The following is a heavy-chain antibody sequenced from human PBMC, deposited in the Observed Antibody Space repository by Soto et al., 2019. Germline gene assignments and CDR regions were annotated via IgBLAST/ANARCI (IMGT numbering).Heavy chain of an antibody. V-gene: IGHV1-69*13. D-gene: IGHD3-22*01. CDR3: AGGGYYYDSSGYYPYYFDY. Sequence: SVKVSCKASGGTFSSYAISWVRQAPGQGLEWMGGIIPIFGTANYAQKFQGRVTITADESTSTAHMELSSLRSEDTAVYYCAGGGYYYDSSGYYPYYFDYWGQGTLVTVSS. CDR1: GGTFSSYA. J-gene: IGHJ4*02. CDR2: IIPIFGTA.